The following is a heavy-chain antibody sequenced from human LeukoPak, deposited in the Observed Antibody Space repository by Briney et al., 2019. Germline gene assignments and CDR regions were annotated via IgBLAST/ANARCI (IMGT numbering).Heavy chain of an antibody. D-gene: IGHD3-3*01. Sequence: SETLSLTSDVSGGSVTSTNWWTWVRQPPGKGLEWIGEVHLDGRTNYNPSLKSRLIMSVALPENHISLKLTSLTAADTAVYYCAREGGFYRPLDYSGQGTLVTVSS. CDR2: VHLDGRT. V-gene: IGHV4-4*02. CDR1: GGSVTSTNW. J-gene: IGHJ4*02. CDR3: AREGGFYRPLDY.